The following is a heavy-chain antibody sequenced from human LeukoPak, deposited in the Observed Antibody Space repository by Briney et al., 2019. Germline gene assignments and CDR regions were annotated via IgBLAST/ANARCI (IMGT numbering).Heavy chain of an antibody. J-gene: IGHJ4*02. Sequence: ASVKVSCKASNYTFTSYGLSWVRQAPGQGLEWMGWISAYNGNTNYAQKLQGRVTMTTDTSTSTAYMELRSLRSDDTAVYYCARDRAAAGTWDFDYWGQGTLVTVSS. V-gene: IGHV1-18*01. CDR1: NYTFTSYG. CDR2: ISAYNGNT. CDR3: ARDRAAAGTWDFDY. D-gene: IGHD6-13*01.